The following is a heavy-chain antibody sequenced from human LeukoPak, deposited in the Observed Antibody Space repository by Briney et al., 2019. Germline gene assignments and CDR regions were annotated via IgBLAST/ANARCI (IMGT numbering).Heavy chain of an antibody. CDR2: ISSRSSYT. V-gene: IGHV3-21*01. CDR3: ARDLEDNSGYYYFDS. Sequence: GGSLRLSCAASGFNFNRYSMNWVRQAPGKGLEWLSSISSRSSYTFYADSVKGRFTISRDNAKESLFLQMNSLRVEDTAVYYCARDLEDNSGYYYFDSWGQGTLVTVSS. J-gene: IGHJ4*02. D-gene: IGHD3-22*01. CDR1: GFNFNRYS.